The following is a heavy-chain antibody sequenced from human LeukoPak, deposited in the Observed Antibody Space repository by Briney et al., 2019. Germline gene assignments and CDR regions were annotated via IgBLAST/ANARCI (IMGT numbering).Heavy chain of an antibody. D-gene: IGHD3-22*01. CDR1: GGSISSYY. CDR3: ARGYYYGSSGYYIDY. J-gene: IGHJ4*02. Sequence: SETLSLTCTVSGGSISSYYWSWIRQPPGKGLEWIGYIYYSGSTNYNPSLKSRVTISVDTSKNQFSLKLSSVTVADTAVYYCARGYYYGSSGYYIDYWGQGTLVTVSS. CDR2: IYYSGST. V-gene: IGHV4-59*01.